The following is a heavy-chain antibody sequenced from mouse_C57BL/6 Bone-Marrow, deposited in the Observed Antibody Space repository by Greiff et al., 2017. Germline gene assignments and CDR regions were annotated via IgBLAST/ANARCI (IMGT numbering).Heavy chain of an antibody. CDR2: IYPRSGNT. J-gene: IGHJ4*01. Sequence: QVQLKESGAELARPGASVKLSCKASGYTFTSYGISWVKQRTGQGLEWIGEIYPRSGNTYYNEKFKGKATLTADNSSSTAYMELRSLTSEESAVYFCARWGGGYDAKDYWGQGTSVTVSS. CDR1: GYTFTSYG. CDR3: ARWGGGYDAKDY. V-gene: IGHV1-81*01. D-gene: IGHD1-1*02.